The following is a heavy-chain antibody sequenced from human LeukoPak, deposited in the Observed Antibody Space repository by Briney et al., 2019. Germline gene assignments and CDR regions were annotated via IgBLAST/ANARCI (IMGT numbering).Heavy chain of an antibody. CDR3: ARSRRSRATTSFDY. CDR1: GGTFSSYG. V-gene: IGHV1-69*13. J-gene: IGHJ4*02. CDR2: IIPIFGTA. Sequence: SVKVSCKASGGTFSSYGFSWVRQAPGQGLEWMGGIIPIFGTANYAQKFQGRVTITADESTRTAYMELSSLRSEDTAVYYCARSRRSRATTSFDYWGQGTLVTVSS. D-gene: IGHD1-26*01.